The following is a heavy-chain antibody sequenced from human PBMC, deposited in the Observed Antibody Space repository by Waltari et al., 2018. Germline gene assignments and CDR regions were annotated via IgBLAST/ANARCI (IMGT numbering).Heavy chain of an antibody. CDR2: INHSGST. Sequence: QVQLQQWGAGLLKPSETLSLTCAVYGGSFSGYYWSWIRQPPGKGLEWSGAINHSGSTNYIQTLKGRITISVNTSKNQYLLQPSSSAAADTAVDYCARAPGGVISHYYYYTDVWGKGTTVTVAS. CDR1: GGSFSGYY. J-gene: IGHJ6*03. D-gene: IGHD2-8*02. V-gene: IGHV4-34*01. CDR3: ARAPGGVISHYYYYTDV.